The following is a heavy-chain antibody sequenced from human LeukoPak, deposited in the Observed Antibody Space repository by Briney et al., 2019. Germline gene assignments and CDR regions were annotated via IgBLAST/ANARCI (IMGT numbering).Heavy chain of an antibody. CDR3: VTSTGYSSGWSPNFDY. D-gene: IGHD6-19*01. Sequence: ASVRVSCKASGYTFIGYYMHWVRQAPGQGLEWMGWINPNSGGTNYAQKFQGRVTMTRDTSISTAYMELSRLRSDDTAVYYCVTSTGYSSGWSPNFDYWGQGTLVTVSS. V-gene: IGHV1-2*02. CDR2: INPNSGGT. J-gene: IGHJ4*02. CDR1: GYTFIGYY.